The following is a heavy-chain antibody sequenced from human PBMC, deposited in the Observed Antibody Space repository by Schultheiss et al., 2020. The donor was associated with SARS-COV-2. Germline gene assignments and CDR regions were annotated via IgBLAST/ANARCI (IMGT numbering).Heavy chain of an antibody. V-gene: IGHV4-4*02. CDR1: GGSISSSNW. Sequence: SETLSLTCAVSGGSISSSNWWSWVRQHPGKGLECIGSIYPSGSTNYNPSLVSLKVPSVTAADTAVYYCARVGYCSGGSCYGVGYWGQGTLVTVSS. CDR2: IYPSGST. CDR3: ARVGYCSGGSCYGVGY. J-gene: IGHJ4*02. D-gene: IGHD2-15*01.